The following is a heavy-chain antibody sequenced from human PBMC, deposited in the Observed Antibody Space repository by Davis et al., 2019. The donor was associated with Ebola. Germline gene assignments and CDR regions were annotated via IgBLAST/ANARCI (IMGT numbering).Heavy chain of an antibody. CDR2: ISGTGGST. CDR3: AKGTVQGSFDY. CDR1: GFTFSNYA. Sequence: GESLKISCSASGFTFSNYAMNWVRQAPGKGLEWVSGISGTGGSTYYADSVKGRFTIFRDNSKNTLYLQMNSLRAEDTAVYYCAKGTVQGSFDYWGQGTLVTVSS. D-gene: IGHD3-10*01. V-gene: IGHV3-23*01. J-gene: IGHJ4*02.